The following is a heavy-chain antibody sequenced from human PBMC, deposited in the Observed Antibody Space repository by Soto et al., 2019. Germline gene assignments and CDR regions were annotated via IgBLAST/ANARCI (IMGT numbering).Heavy chain of an antibody. V-gene: IGHV4-4*02. Sequence: SEALSLTCSVSSAFIINNKWWGLVRQPPGKGLEWIGEMHHSGSIHYNASLKGRATLSVGKSRNQFSLHLTSATAAAPSLYFCARHDNMTLGSQCLDAWGPGTLVTVSS. CDR1: SAFIINNKW. J-gene: IGHJ5*02. CDR2: MHHSGSI. D-gene: IGHD3-16*01. CDR3: ARHDNMTLGSQCLDA.